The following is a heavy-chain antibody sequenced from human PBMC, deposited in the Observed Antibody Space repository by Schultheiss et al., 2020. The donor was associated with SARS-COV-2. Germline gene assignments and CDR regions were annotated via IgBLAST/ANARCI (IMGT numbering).Heavy chain of an antibody. J-gene: IGHJ5*02. CDR1: GGSFSGYY. D-gene: IGHD2-21*01. Sequence: SETLSLTCAVYGGSFSGYYWSWIRQPPGKGLEWIGYIYYSGSTNYNPSLKSRVTISVDTSKNQFSLKLSSVTAADTAVYYCARPNCGGDCYSGFRGFDPWGQGTLVTVSS. V-gene: IGHV4-59*08. CDR3: ARPNCGGDCYSGFRGFDP. CDR2: IYYSGST.